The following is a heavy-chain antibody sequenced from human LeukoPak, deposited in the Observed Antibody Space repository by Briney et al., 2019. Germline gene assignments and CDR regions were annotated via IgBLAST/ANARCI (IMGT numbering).Heavy chain of an antibody. CDR1: GGSISSSSYY. CDR2: IYYSGST. D-gene: IGHD6-13*01. J-gene: IGHJ4*02. CDR3: ARGGAAAAHFDY. Sequence: PSETLSLTCTVSGGSISSSSYYSGWIRQPPGKGLEWIGSIYYSGSTYYNPSLKSRVTISVDTSKNQFSLKLSSVTAADTAVYYCARGGAAAAHFDYWGQGTLVTVSS. V-gene: IGHV4-39*01.